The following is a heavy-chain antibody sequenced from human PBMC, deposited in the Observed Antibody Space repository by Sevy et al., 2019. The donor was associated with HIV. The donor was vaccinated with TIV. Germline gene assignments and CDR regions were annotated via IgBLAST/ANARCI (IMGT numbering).Heavy chain of an antibody. J-gene: IGHJ4*02. D-gene: IGHD6-19*01. CDR1: GYTFTGYY. CDR2: INPKSGGT. Sequence: ASLKVSCKASGYTFTGYYMHWVRQAPGQGLEWMGWINPKSGGTNYAQKFQGRVTMTRDTSISTAYKELGRLRSDDTAVYYCARDLGIAVAGKGSFDYWGQGTLVTVSS. CDR3: ARDLGIAVAGKGSFDY. V-gene: IGHV1-2*02.